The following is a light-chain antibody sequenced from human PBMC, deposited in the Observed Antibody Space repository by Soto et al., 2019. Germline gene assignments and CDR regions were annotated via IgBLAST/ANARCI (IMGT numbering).Light chain of an antibody. CDR2: EVS. CDR1: SSDVGGYNF. CDR3: SSCRGITALV. J-gene: IGLJ3*02. Sequence: QSVLTQPASVSGSPGQSINISCTGTSSDVGGYNFVSWYQQRPGKAPKLMIYEVSNRPSGVSNRFSGSKSGNTASLTISGLQVEDEADYYCSSCRGITALVFGGGTKLTVL. V-gene: IGLV2-14*03.